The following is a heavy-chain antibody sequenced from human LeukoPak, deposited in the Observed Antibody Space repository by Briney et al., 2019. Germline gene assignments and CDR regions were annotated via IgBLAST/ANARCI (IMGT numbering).Heavy chain of an antibody. V-gene: IGHV4-34*01. J-gene: IGHJ4*02. D-gene: IGHD5-12*01. CDR3: ASRIVPSSDFDY. CDR2: INHSGST. Sequence: SETLSLTCAVYGGSFSGYYWSWIRQPPGKGLEWIGEINHSGSTNYNPSLKSRVTISVDTSKNQFSLKLSSVAVADTAVYYCASRIVPSSDFDYWGQGTLVTVSS. CDR1: GGSFSGYY.